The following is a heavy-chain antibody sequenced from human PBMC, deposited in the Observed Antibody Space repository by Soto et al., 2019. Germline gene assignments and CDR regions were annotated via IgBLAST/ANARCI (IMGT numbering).Heavy chain of an antibody. V-gene: IGHV3-33*01. CDR1: GFTFSSYG. D-gene: IGHD4-17*01. J-gene: IGHJ6*03. Sequence: GGSLRLSCAAAGFTFSSYGMHWVRQAPGKGLEGVAGIWYDGSNKYYADSVKGRFTISRDNSKNTLYLQMNSLRVEDTAVYYCARDPTTPNPPSYMDVWGNGTTVTVSS. CDR2: IWYDGSNK. CDR3: ARDPTTPNPPSYMDV.